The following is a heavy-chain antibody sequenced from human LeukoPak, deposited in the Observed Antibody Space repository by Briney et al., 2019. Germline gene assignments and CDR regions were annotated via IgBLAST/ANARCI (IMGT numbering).Heavy chain of an antibody. CDR1: GFTVSTNY. Sequence: GGCLRLSCAASGFTVSTNYMSWVRQAPGKGLEWVSVIYSGDTTFYADSVRGKFTISRDNSKNTLYLQMNSLRAEDTAVYYCASILRSSSGYYFDYWGQGTLVTVSS. CDR3: ASILRSSSGYYFDY. CDR2: IYSGDTT. V-gene: IGHV3-66*01. D-gene: IGHD3-10*01. J-gene: IGHJ4*02.